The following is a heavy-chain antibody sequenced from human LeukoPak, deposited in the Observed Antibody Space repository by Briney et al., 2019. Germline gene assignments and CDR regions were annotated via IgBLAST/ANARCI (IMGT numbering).Heavy chain of an antibody. CDR2: IYYSGST. CDR3: ARDRADDFWSGYSRGYYYGMDV. CDR1: GGSISSYY. J-gene: IGHJ6*02. Sequence: SETLSLTCTVSGGSISSYYWSWIRQPPGKGLEWIGYIYYSGSTNYNPSLKSRVTISVDTSKNQFSLKLSSVTAADTAVYYCARDRADDFWSGYSRGYYYGMDVWGRGTTVTVSS. V-gene: IGHV4-59*01. D-gene: IGHD3-3*01.